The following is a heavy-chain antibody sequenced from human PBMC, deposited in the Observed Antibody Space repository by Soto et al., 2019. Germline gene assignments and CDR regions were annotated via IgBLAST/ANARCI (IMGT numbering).Heavy chain of an antibody. J-gene: IGHJ4*02. CDR1: EGTFNSYA. D-gene: IGHD6-13*01. Sequence: QAQVVQSGAEVRKPGSSVKLSCKASEGTFNSYAIAWVRQAPGQGLEWMGGIIPYYNTLNYAQKFQDRVTITADDTTNTLYMELSSLRSDDTAVYFCARGASRWYPYFFDSWAQGTLVTVSS. CDR2: IIPYYNTL. V-gene: IGHV1-69*01. CDR3: ARGASRWYPYFFDS.